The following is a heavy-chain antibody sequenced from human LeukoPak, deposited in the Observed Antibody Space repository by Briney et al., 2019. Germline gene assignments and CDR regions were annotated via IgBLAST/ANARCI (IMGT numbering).Heavy chain of an antibody. D-gene: IGHD6-13*01. CDR3: AKEEQPGYFDY. Sequence: GGSLRLSCAASGFTCSSDAMGWVRQAPGKGLEWVSTISASGHSTYYANSVKGRFTISRDNSKNTLYPQMNSLRAEDTAVYYCAKEEQPGYFDYWGQGTLVTVSS. V-gene: IGHV3-23*01. CDR2: ISASGHST. J-gene: IGHJ4*02. CDR1: GFTCSSDA.